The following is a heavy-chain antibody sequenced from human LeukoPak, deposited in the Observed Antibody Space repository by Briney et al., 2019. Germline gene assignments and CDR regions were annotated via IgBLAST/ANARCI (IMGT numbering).Heavy chain of an antibody. J-gene: IGHJ6*04. D-gene: IGHD3-10*01. Sequence: SETLSLTCTVSGGSISSGGYYWSWIRQHPGKGLEWIGYIYYSGSTYHNPSLKSRVTISVDTSKNQFSLKLSSVTAADTAVYYCARESITMVRGVISDGMDVWGKGTTVTVSS. CDR2: IYYSGST. CDR3: ARESITMVRGVISDGMDV. V-gene: IGHV4-31*03. CDR1: GGSISSGGYY.